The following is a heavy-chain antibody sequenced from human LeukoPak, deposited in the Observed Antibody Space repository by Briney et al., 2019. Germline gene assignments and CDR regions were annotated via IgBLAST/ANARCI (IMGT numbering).Heavy chain of an antibody. V-gene: IGHV1-8*01. D-gene: IGHD5-18*01. CDR2: MNPNSGNT. CDR1: GYTFTSYD. Sequence: ASVEVSCKASGYTFTSYDINWVPQATGQGLEWMGRMNPNSGNTGYAQKFQGRVTMTRNTSISTAYMELSSLRSEDTAVYYCARGYSYGPASYWGQGTLVAVSS. CDR3: ARGYSYGPASY. J-gene: IGHJ4*02.